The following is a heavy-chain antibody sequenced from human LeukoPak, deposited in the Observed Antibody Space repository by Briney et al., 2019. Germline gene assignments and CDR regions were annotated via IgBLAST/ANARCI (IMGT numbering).Heavy chain of an antibody. V-gene: IGHV4-34*01. D-gene: IGHD3-3*01. CDR1: GFTVSSNY. Sequence: GSLRLSCAASGFTVSSNYMSWIRQPPGKGLEWIGEINHSGSTNYNPSLKSRVTISVDTSKNQFSLKLSSVTAADTAVYYCARGGWRYDFWSGYPPARPFDPWGQGTLVTVSS. CDR3: ARGGWRYDFWSGYPPARPFDP. CDR2: INHSGST. J-gene: IGHJ5*02.